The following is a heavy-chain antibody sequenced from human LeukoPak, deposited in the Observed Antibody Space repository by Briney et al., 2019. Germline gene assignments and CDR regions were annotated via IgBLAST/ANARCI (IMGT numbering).Heavy chain of an antibody. CDR3: AKWNSGYDYYFDY. Sequence: PGVSLRLSCAASGFTFSSYAMSWVRQAPGKGLEWVSAISGSGGSTYYADSVKGRFTISRDNSKNTLYLQMNSLRAEDTAVYYCAKWNSGYDYYFDYWGQGTLVTVSS. V-gene: IGHV3-23*01. CDR1: GFTFSSYA. J-gene: IGHJ4*02. D-gene: IGHD5-12*01. CDR2: ISGSGGST.